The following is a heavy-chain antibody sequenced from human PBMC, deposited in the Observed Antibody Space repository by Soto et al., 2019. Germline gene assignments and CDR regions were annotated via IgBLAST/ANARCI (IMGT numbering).Heavy chain of an antibody. Sequence: QVQLVQSGAEVKKPGSSVKVSCKASGGTFSSYPISWVRQAPGQGLEWMGRIIPILGIANYAQKFQGRVTITADKSTSTAYMELSSLRAEDTAVYYCERGWDGDHDYYYYGMDVWGQGTTLTLSS. V-gene: IGHV1-69*02. CDR3: ERGWDGDHDYYYYGMDV. CDR1: GGTFSSYP. J-gene: IGHJ6*02. CDR2: IIPILGIA. D-gene: IGHD4-17*01.